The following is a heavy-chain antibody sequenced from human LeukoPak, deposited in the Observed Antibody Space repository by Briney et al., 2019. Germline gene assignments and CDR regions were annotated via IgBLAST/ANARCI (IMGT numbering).Heavy chain of an antibody. Sequence: PGGSLRLPCAASGFTFSNAWMSWVRQAPGKGLEWVGRIKSKTDGGTTDYAAPVKGRFTISRDDSKNTLYLQMNSLKTEDTAVYYCTTDLYYDILTAYYRAIDYWGQGTLVTVSS. CDR1: GFTFSNAW. CDR2: IKSKTDGGTT. D-gene: IGHD3-9*01. J-gene: IGHJ4*02. CDR3: TTDLYYDILTAYYRAIDY. V-gene: IGHV3-15*01.